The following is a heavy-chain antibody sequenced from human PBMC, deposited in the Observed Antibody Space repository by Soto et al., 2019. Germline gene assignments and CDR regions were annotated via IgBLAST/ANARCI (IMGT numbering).Heavy chain of an antibody. CDR3: ARSTTIVGVVSYYYGMDV. CDR1: GYSFTSYW. J-gene: IGHJ6*02. D-gene: IGHD3-3*01. CDR2: IYPRDSDT. V-gene: IGHV5-51*01. Sequence: PGESLKISCRGSGYSFTSYWIGWVRQMPGKGLERMGIIYPRDSDTKYSPSFQGQVTILADKSISPAYLQCSSLKASDTAMYYCARSTTIVGVVSYYYGMDVWGQGTTVTVSS.